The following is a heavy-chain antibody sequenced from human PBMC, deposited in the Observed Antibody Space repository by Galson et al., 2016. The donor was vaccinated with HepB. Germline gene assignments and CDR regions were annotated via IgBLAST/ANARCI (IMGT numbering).Heavy chain of an antibody. CDR1: GFTYNAFW. J-gene: IGHJ6*02. CDR2: ISHNGDIV. D-gene: IGHD2-15*01. CDR3: VRGGRHCSGSSCYFHYGLDV. Sequence: SLRLSCAASGFTYNAFWMHWVRQAPGKGLVWVSLISHNGDIVSYADSVKGRFTISRDNTRNTVYLQMNSLRAEDTAVYTCVRGGRHCSGSSCYFHYGLDVWGQGTTVTVSS. V-gene: IGHV3-74*01.